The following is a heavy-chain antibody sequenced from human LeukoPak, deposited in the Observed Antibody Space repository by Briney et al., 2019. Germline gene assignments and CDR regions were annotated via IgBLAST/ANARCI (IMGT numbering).Heavy chain of an antibody. CDR3: ARDRDEPSPYYYDSSGYYGY. J-gene: IGHJ4*02. Sequence: GASVKVSCKASGYTFTSYAMHWVRQAPGQRLEWMGWINAGNGNTKYSQKFQGRVTITRDTSASTAYMELSSLRPEDTAVYYCARDRDEPSPYYYDSSGYYGYWGQGTLVTVSS. CDR1: GYTFTSYA. V-gene: IGHV1-3*01. CDR2: INAGNGNT. D-gene: IGHD3-22*01.